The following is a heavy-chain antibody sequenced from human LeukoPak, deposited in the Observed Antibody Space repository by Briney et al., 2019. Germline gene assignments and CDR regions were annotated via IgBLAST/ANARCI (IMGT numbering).Heavy chain of an antibody. CDR3: AKDFGSSSVTYFDY. CDR1: GFTFSSYA. V-gene: IGHV3-9*01. D-gene: IGHD6-6*01. J-gene: IGHJ4*02. Sequence: GGSLRLSCAASGFTFSSYAMSWVRQAPGKGLEWVSGISWNSGSIGYADSVKGRFTISRDNAKNSLYLQMNSLRAEDTALYYCAKDFGSSSVTYFDYWGQGTLVTVSS. CDR2: ISWNSGSI.